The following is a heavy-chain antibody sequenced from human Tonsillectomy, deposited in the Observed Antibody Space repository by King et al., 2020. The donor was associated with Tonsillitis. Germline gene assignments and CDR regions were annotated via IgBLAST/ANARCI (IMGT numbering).Heavy chain of an antibody. Sequence: QLVQSGAEVKKPGSSVKVSCKASGGTFSSYAISWVRQAPGQGLEWMGKIIHILAISNCAQKFQGRVTITTDKSTSTVYMELSSLRSEDTAVYYCASGGGGMDVWGQGTTVTVSS. CDR3: ASGGGGMDV. V-gene: IGHV1-69*09. J-gene: IGHJ6*02. CDR2: IIHILAIS. D-gene: IGHD3-16*01. CDR1: GGTFSSYA.